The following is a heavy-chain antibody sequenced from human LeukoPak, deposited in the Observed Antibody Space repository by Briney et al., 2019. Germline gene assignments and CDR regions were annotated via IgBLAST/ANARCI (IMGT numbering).Heavy chain of an antibody. D-gene: IGHD3-3*01. CDR3: ARDVLRFLEWLAYMDV. V-gene: IGHV3-48*01. Sequence: SGGSLRLSCVGSGFTFSSYEMNWVRQAPGKGLEWVSYISSSSSTIYYADSVKGRFTISRDNAKNSLYLQMNSLRAEDTAVYYCARDVLRFLEWLAYMDVWGKGTTVTVSS. CDR1: GFTFSSYE. CDR2: ISSSSSTI. J-gene: IGHJ6*03.